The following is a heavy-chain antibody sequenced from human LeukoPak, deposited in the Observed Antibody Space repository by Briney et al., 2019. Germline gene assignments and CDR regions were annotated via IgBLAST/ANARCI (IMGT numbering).Heavy chain of an antibody. CDR2: AFSDGRT. J-gene: IGHJ4*02. V-gene: IGHV3-53*01. Sequence: GGSLRLSCSASGFTVSTNYISWVRQAPGKGLEWVSIAFSDGRTFYADSVKGRFTISRDSSKNTVFLQMNSLRAEDTAVYYCARADFDYWGQGTLVTVPS. CDR3: ARADFDY. CDR1: GFTVSTNY.